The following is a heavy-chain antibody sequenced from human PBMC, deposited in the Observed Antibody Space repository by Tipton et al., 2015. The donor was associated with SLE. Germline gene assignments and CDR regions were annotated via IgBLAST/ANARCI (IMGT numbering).Heavy chain of an antibody. CDR3: ARAPTYSSGWFDY. V-gene: IGHV4-59*01. J-gene: IGHJ4*02. CDR1: GGSISSYY. Sequence: LSLTCTVSGGSISSYYWSWIRQPPGKGLEWIGYIYYSGSTNCNPSLKSRVTISVDTSKNQFSLMLSSLTAADTAVYYCARAPTYSSGWFDYWGQGTLVTVSS. CDR2: IYYSGST. D-gene: IGHD6-19*01.